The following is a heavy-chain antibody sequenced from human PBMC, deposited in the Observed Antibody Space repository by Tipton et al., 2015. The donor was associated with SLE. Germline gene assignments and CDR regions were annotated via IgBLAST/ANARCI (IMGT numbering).Heavy chain of an antibody. V-gene: IGHV4-61*01. J-gene: IGHJ5*02. CDR3: ARGLDTTVLFNWFDP. CDR1: GGSISSSRYY. CDR2: IYYSGIS. Sequence: TLSLTCTVSGGSISSSRYYWTWIRQPPGKGLEWIGHIYYSGISSYNPSLKRRLTISGDTSQNQFSLKLRSVTAADTALYYCARGLDTTVLFNWFDPWGQGTPVTVSS. D-gene: IGHD1-1*01.